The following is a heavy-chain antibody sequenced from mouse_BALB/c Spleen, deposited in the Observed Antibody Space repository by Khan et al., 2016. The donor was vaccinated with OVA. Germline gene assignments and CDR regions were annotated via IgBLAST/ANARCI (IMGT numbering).Heavy chain of an antibody. CDR1: GYTFTNYI. D-gene: IGHD1-1*01. Sequence: VQLQQSGPVLVKPGASVKMSCKASGYTFTNYIVHWVQQKPGQGLEWIGYINPYNDGAKYNEKFKGKATLTSDKSSSTAYMELSGLTSEDSAVYYCARDCGSSFWFAYWVQGTLVTVSA. J-gene: IGHJ3*01. CDR2: INPYNDGA. CDR3: ARDCGSSFWFAY. V-gene: IGHV1S136*01.